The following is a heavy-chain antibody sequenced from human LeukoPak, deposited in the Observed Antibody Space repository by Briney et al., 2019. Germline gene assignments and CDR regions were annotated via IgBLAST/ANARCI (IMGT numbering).Heavy chain of an antibody. CDR3: ARDPVVVAPADASGYYYMDV. V-gene: IGHV3-66*03. D-gene: IGHD2-2*01. J-gene: IGHJ6*03. CDR1: GFTVSGNY. CDR2: IYSSGST. Sequence: PGGSLRLSCAASGFTVSGNYMSWVRQAPGKGLEWVSVIYSSGSTYYADSVKGRFTISRDNSKNTQYLQMNSLRAEDTAVYYCARDPVVVAPADASGYYYMDVWGKGTTVTVSS.